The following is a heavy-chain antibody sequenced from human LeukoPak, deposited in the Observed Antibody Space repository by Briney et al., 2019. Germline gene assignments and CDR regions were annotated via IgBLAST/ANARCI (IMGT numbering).Heavy chain of an antibody. CDR1: GGSISSGGYS. CDR3: ARASRYCSGGSCSNWFDP. CDR2: IYHSGST. V-gene: IGHV4-30-2*01. J-gene: IGHJ5*02. Sequence: PSETLSLTCAVSGGSISSGGYSWSWIRQPPGKGLEWIGYIYHSGSTYYNPSLKSRVTISVDRSKNQFSLKLSSVTAADTAVYYCARASRYCSGGSCSNWFDPWGQGTLVTVSS. D-gene: IGHD2-15*01.